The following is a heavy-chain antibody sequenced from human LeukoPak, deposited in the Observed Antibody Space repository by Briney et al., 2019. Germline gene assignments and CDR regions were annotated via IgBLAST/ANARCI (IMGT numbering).Heavy chain of an antibody. V-gene: IGHV3-48*04. Sequence: PGGSLRLSCAASGFTVSSNYMSWVRQAPGKGLEWVSYITSSSSIIYYADSVKGRFTISRDNAKNSLYLQMNSLRAEDTAVYYCARDDSSSLSIDYWGQGTLVTVSS. J-gene: IGHJ4*02. D-gene: IGHD3-22*01. CDR3: ARDDSSSLSIDY. CDR1: GFTVSSNY. CDR2: ITSSSSII.